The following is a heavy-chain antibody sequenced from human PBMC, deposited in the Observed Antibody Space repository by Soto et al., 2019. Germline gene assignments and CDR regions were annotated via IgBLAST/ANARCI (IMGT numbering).Heavy chain of an antibody. Sequence: EVQLVESGGGLVQPGGSLRLSCSVSGLTLSDHYIDWVRQAPGKGLEWVARSRNQANGYSTIYAATVKGRFTTSRDDSKNLVYLEMERMRTEDTAVYYCVRDTYFSDSSSYTRCFDFWGQGALVTVSS. CDR1: GLTLSDHY. V-gene: IGHV3-72*01. CDR3: VRDTYFSDSSSYTRCFDF. CDR2: SRNQANGYST. J-gene: IGHJ4*02. D-gene: IGHD3-22*01.